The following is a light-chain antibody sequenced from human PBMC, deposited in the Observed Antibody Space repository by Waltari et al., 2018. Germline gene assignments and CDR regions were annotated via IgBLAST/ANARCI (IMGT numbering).Light chain of an antibody. CDR3: QQHHGYPHT. CDR1: ENILTW. Sequence: IQMTQSPSTLSASVGDGVAITCRASENILTWLAWYRQKPGKAPKLLIDKASNLQDGVPSRFSGSGSGTEFTLTISSLQPDDFATYYCQQHHGYPHTFGQGTKLEIQ. CDR2: KAS. J-gene: IGKJ2*01. V-gene: IGKV1-5*03.